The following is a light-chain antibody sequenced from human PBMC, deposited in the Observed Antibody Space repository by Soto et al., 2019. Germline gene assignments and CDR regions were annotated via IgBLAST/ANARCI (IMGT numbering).Light chain of an antibody. V-gene: IGLV2-11*01. CDR2: DVS. J-gene: IGLJ1*01. CDR3: CSYAGSIYV. CDR1: SSDVGGYNY. Sequence: QSVLTQPASVSGSPGQSITISCTGTSSDVGGYNYVSWYQHHPGKAPKLMIYDVSKRPSGVPDRFSGSKSGNTASLTISGLQAEDEADYYCCSYAGSIYVFGTGTKVTVL.